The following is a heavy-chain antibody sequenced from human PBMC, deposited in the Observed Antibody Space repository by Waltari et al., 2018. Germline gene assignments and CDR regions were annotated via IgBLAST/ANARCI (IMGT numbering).Heavy chain of an antibody. CDR1: GGSLRSYY. CDR3: ARTQRNTTPRGVIYHFDI. V-gene: IGHV4-34*01. D-gene: IGHD3-10*01. J-gene: IGHJ4*02. CDR2: INHIGLI. Sequence: QVQLQQWGAGLLKPSETLSLTCGVYGGSLRSYYWSWIRQPPGKGLEWIGEINHIGLINPNWSPKSRVTSSVDTSNNQVSLKLNSVTAADTAVYYCARTQRNTTPRGVIYHFDIWGQGTRVTVSS.